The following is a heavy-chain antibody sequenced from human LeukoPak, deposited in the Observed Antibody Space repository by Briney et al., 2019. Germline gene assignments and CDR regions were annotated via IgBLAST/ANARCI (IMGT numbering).Heavy chain of an antibody. J-gene: IGHJ3*02. V-gene: IGHV3-23*01. D-gene: IGHD3-22*01. CDR3: ARDDDSSGYVDAFDI. CDR1: GFTFSSYA. Sequence: GGSLRLSCAASGFTFSSYAMSWVRQAPGKGLESVSAISGSGGSTYYADSVKGRFTISRDNAKNSLYLQMNSLRAEDTAVYYCARDDDSSGYVDAFDIWGQGTMVTVSS. CDR2: ISGSGGST.